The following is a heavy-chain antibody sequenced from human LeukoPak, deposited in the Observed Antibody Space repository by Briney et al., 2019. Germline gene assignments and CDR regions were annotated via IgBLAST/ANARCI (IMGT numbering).Heavy chain of an antibody. V-gene: IGHV3-30*02. J-gene: IGHJ4*02. CDR2: IRSDGSDE. D-gene: IGHD3-22*01. CDR3: ARAPYYDSSGYYDY. Sequence: FIRSDGSDENYAASVKGRFIISRDNSKNTLYLQMNSLRAEDTALYYCARAPYYDSSGYYDYWGQGTLVTVSS.